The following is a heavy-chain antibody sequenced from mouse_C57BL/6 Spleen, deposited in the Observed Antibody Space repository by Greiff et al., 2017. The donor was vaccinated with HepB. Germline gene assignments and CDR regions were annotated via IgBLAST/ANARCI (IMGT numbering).Heavy chain of an antibody. CDR2: IDPSDSYT. V-gene: IGHV1-50*01. Sequence: QVQLQQPGAELVKPGASVKLSCKASGYTFTSYWMQWVKQRPGQGLEWIGEIDPSDSYTNYNQKFKGKATLTVDTSSSTAYIQLSSLTSEDSAVYYCARFLRSYAMDYWGQGTSVTVSS. CDR3: ARFLRSYAMDY. CDR1: GYTFTSYW. J-gene: IGHJ4*01. D-gene: IGHD1-1*01.